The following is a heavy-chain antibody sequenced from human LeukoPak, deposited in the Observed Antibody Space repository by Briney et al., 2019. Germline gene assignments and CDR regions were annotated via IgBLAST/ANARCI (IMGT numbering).Heavy chain of an antibody. Sequence: ASVNVSCKASGYTFTSYAMHWVRQAPGQRLEWMGWINAGNGNTKYSQKFQGRVTITRDTSASTAYMELSSLRSEDTAVYYCARDHVVRWFDPWGQGTLVTVSS. CDR1: GYTFTSYA. CDR3: ARDHVVRWFDP. V-gene: IGHV1-3*01. CDR2: INAGNGNT. J-gene: IGHJ5*02. D-gene: IGHD2-21*01.